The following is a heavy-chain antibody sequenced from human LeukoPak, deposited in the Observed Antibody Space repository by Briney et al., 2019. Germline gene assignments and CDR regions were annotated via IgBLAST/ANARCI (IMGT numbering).Heavy chain of an antibody. Sequence: NTGGSLRLSCAASGFTFSDYYMSWIRQAPGKGLEWVSYISSSGSTIYYADSVKGRFTISRDNAKNSLYLQMNSLRAEDTAVYYCARSKDGSGSSFWDYWGQGTLVTVSS. CDR3: ARSKDGSGSSFWDY. D-gene: IGHD3-10*01. CDR1: GFTFSDYY. V-gene: IGHV3-11*01. CDR2: ISSSGSTI. J-gene: IGHJ4*02.